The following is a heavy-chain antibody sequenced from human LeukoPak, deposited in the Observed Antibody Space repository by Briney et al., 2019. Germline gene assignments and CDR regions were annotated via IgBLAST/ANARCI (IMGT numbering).Heavy chain of an antibody. V-gene: IGHV1-69*13. D-gene: IGHD3-10*01. CDR1: GGTFSSYA. CDR3: AREDYGSGSPEHYFDY. Sequence: SVKVSCKASGGTFSSYAISWVRQAPGQGLEWMGGIIPIFGTANCAQKFQGRVTITADESTSTAYMELSSLRSEDTAVYYCAREDYGSGSPEHYFDYWGQGTLVTVSS. CDR2: IIPIFGTA. J-gene: IGHJ4*02.